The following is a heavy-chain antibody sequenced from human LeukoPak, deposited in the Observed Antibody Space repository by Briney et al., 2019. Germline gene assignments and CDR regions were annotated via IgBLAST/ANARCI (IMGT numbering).Heavy chain of an antibody. CDR1: GFTFSSYS. V-gene: IGHV3-21*01. CDR3: AAQEYYYDSSGYYRDY. CDR2: ISSSSSYI. Sequence: GGSLRLSCAASGFTFSSYSMNWVRQAPGKGLEWVSSISSSSSYIYYADSVKGRFTISRDNAKNSLYLQMNSLRAEDTAVYYCAAQEYYYDSSGYYRDYWGQGTLVTVSS. D-gene: IGHD3-22*01. J-gene: IGHJ4*02.